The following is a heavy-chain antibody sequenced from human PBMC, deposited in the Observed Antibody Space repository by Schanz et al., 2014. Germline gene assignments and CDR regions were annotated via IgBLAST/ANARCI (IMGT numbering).Heavy chain of an antibody. D-gene: IGHD3-9*01. Sequence: QVQLVESGGGVVQPGGSLRLSCAASGFTFSTYAMSWVRQAPGKGLEWVAVISYDGRNKYYADSVKGRFTISRDNSKNTLYLQMNSLRADDTAVYYCAKQIHYDILTVTRNWGQGTLVTVSS. V-gene: IGHV3-30-3*01. J-gene: IGHJ4*02. CDR2: ISYDGRNK. CDR3: AKQIHYDILTVTRN. CDR1: GFTFSTYA.